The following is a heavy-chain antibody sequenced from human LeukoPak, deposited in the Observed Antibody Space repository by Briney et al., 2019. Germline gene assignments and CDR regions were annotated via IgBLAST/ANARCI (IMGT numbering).Heavy chain of an antibody. D-gene: IGHD2-15*01. CDR3: ARDDRSGGRRFDP. CDR1: GFTFSSSE. Sequence: AGGSLRLSCAASGFTFSSSEMNWVRQAPGKGLEWVSYISSSGTTIYYADSVKGRFTTSRDNAKNSLYLQMNSLRAEDTAVYYCARDDRSGGRRFDPWGQGTLVTVSS. J-gene: IGHJ5*02. CDR2: ISSSGTTI. V-gene: IGHV3-48*03.